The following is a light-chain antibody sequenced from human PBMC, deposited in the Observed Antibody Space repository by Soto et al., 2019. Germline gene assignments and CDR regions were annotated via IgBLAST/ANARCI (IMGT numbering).Light chain of an antibody. V-gene: IGKV1-39*01. J-gene: IGKJ1*01. Sequence: IRSTQYHDAMSASVADRVTITCRASQDINNYLAWFQMKPGKVPKRLIYAASSLQSGVPSRFSGSGSGTDFTLTISSLQPEDFATYYCQQSYSTPVTFGQGTKVDI. CDR3: QQSYSTPVT. CDR1: QDINNY. CDR2: AAS.